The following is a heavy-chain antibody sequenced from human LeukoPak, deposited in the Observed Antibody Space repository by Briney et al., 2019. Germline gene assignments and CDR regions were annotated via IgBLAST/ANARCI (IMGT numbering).Heavy chain of an antibody. CDR2: INSDGSSA. CDR3: ARGTSTAPGIDY. Sequence: GGSLRLSCAASGFDFATYWVYWVRQVPGKGLVWVEQINSDGSSAAYGDSAKGRFSISRDNAKNTLSLYMSSLRAEDTAVYYCARGTSTAPGIDYWGQGTLVAVSS. J-gene: IGHJ4*02. CDR1: GFDFATYW. D-gene: IGHD6-13*01. V-gene: IGHV3-74*01.